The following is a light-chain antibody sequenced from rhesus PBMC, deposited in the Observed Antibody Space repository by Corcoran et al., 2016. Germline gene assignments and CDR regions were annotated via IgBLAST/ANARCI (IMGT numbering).Light chain of an antibody. V-gene: IGKV1-22*01. CDR1: QRITND. CDR3: QHYYSTPFT. CDR2: EAS. Sequence: DIQMTQSPSSLSASVGDRVTITCRASQRITNDLAWYQQKPGETPKLLIYEASSLQSGIPSRFSGSGSGTDFTLTISSLQPEDFATYYCQHYYSTPFTFGPGTKLDIK. J-gene: IGKJ3*01.